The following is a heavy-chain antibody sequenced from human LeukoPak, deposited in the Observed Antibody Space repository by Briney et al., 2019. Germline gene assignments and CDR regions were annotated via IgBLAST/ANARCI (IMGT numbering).Heavy chain of an antibody. Sequence: PSETLSLTCAVYGGSFSGYYWSWIRQPPGKGLEWIGEINHSGSTNYNPSLKSRVTISVDTSKNQFSLKLGSVTAADTAVYYCARGEISVGGFDYWGQGTLVTVSS. CDR3: ARGEISVGGFDY. CDR2: INHSGST. V-gene: IGHV4-34*01. CDR1: GGSFSGYY. D-gene: IGHD3-16*01. J-gene: IGHJ4*02.